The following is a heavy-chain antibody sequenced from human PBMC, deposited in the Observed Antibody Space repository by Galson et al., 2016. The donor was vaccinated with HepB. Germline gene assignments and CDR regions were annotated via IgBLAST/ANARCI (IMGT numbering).Heavy chain of an antibody. CDR3: ARDRELRYLEWSTATNFDY. Sequence: SVKVSCKASGYTFIAHFMHWVRQAPGQGLEWMGWINPNSGVTDYPPKFRGRVTLTTNTSNNTAYMELRRLTSDDTAVYYCARDRELRYLEWSTATNFDYWGQGTRVTVSS. CDR1: GYTFIAHF. CDR2: INPNSGVT. V-gene: IGHV1-2*02. D-gene: IGHD3-3*01. J-gene: IGHJ4*02.